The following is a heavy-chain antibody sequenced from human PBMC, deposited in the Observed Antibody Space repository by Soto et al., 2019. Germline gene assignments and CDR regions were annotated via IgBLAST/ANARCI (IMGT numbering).Heavy chain of an antibody. J-gene: IGHJ4*02. V-gene: IGHV1-18*01. CDR1: GYTFTAYG. CDR3: ARELDTDPTAYFSFAY. D-gene: IGHD3-9*01. Sequence: QVQLVQSGPEVTMPGASVKVSCKTSGYTFTAYGLAWLRQAPGQSPEWLGWVGTANGNTNYAEKFQGRVTMTSDRSTTTTYMELRSLRSDDTAVYYCARELDTDPTAYFSFAYWGQGTLVTVSS. CDR2: VGTANGNT.